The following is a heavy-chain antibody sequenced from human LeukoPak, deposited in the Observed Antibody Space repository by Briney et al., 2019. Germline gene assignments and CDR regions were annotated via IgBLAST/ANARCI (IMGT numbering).Heavy chain of an antibody. CDR3: ARVNLGGHSYYYMDV. D-gene: IGHD3-16*01. CDR1: GDSISSGDYC. Sequence: SETLSLTCTVSGDSISSGDYCWSWIRQPPGKGLEWIGYIYYSGSTYYDPSLKSRVTVSVDTSKNQFSLKLTSVTAAGTAVFYCARVNLGGHSYYYMDVWGKGTTVTVSS. CDR2: IYYSGST. V-gene: IGHV4-30-4*08. J-gene: IGHJ6*03.